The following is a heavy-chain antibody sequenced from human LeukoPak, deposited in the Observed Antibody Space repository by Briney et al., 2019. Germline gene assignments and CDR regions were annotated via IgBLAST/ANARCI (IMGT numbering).Heavy chain of an antibody. V-gene: IGHV1-69*01. Sequence: GSSVTVSCKASGGTFSSYAISWVRQAPGQGLEWMGGIIPIFGTANYAQKFQGRVTITADESTSTAYMELSSLRSDDTAVYYCARGMVRGVIGPLDYWGQGTLVTVSS. CDR3: ARGMVRGVIGPLDY. CDR2: IIPIFGTA. CDR1: GGTFSSYA. D-gene: IGHD3-10*01. J-gene: IGHJ4*02.